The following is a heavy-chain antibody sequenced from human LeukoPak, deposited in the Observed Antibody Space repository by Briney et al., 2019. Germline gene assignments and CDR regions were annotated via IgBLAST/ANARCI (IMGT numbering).Heavy chain of an antibody. V-gene: IGHV1-2*02. Sequence: ASVKVSCKASGYTFTGYYMHWVRQAPGQGLEWMGWINPNSGGTNYAQKFQGRVTMTRDTSISTAYMELSRLRSDDTAVYYCARDENYYDSSGYILSTYDYWGQGTLVTVSS. CDR3: ARDENYYDSSGYILSTYDY. D-gene: IGHD3-22*01. CDR1: GYTFTGYY. CDR2: INPNSGGT. J-gene: IGHJ4*02.